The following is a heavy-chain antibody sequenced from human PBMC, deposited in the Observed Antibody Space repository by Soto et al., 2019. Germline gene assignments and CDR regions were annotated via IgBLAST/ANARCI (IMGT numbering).Heavy chain of an antibody. J-gene: IGHJ6*02. Sequence: ASVKVSCKXSGYTFTSYAMHWVRQAPGQRLEWMGWINAGNGNTKYSQKFQGRVTITRDTSASTAYMELSSLRSEDTAVYYCARATYYYGSGSYYTSYYYYYGMDVWGQGTTVTVSS. CDR1: GYTFTSYA. CDR2: INAGNGNT. D-gene: IGHD3-10*01. CDR3: ARATYYYGSGSYYTSYYYYYGMDV. V-gene: IGHV1-3*01.